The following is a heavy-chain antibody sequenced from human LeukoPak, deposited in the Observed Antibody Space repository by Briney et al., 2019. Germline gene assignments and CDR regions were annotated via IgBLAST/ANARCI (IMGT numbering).Heavy chain of an antibody. CDR1: GGSISSGGYY. Sequence: TLSLTCTVSGGSISSGGYYWSWIRQHPGKGLEWIGYIYYSGSTYYNPSLKSRVTISVDTSKNQFSLKLSSVTAADTAVYYCARDKHGDYVDYWGQGTLVTVSS. CDR3: ARDKHGDYVDY. J-gene: IGHJ4*02. V-gene: IGHV4-31*03. D-gene: IGHD4-17*01. CDR2: IYYSGST.